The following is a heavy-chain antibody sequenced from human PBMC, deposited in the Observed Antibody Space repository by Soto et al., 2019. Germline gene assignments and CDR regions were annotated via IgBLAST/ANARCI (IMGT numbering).Heavy chain of an antibody. CDR2: INHSGST. CDR3: ARCPNYYYYYGMDV. Sequence: SETLSLTCAVYGGSFSGYYWSWIRQPPGKGLEWIGEINHSGSTNYNPSLKSRVTISVDTSENQFSLKLSSVTAADTAVYYCARCPNYYYYYGMDVWGQGTTVTVS. V-gene: IGHV4-34*01. J-gene: IGHJ6*02. CDR1: GGSFSGYY.